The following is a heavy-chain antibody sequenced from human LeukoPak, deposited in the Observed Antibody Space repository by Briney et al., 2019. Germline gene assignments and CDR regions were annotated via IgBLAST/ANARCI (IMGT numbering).Heavy chain of an antibody. CDR2: TSYDGTRQ. D-gene: IGHD3-10*01. J-gene: IGHJ4*02. CDR1: GFAFSSYG. CDR3: ARDWSEGSGSYIDY. Sequence: GGSLRLSCAASGFAFSSYGMHWVRQAPGKGLEWLVVTSYDGTRQYYADFVRGRFTISRDNSKNTLYLHMNSLRIDDTAVYYCARDWSEGSGSYIDYWGQGALVTVSS. V-gene: IGHV3-30*19.